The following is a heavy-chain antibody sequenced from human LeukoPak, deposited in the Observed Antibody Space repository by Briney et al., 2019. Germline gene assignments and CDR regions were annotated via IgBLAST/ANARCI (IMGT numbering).Heavy chain of an antibody. J-gene: IGHJ4*02. D-gene: IGHD3-10*01. CDR2: ISGSCGST. V-gene: IGHV3-23*01. CDR1: GFTFSSYA. CDR3: APLEDGSGSYACY. Sequence: GGSLRLSCAASGFTFSSYAMSWVRQAPGQGLEWVSAISGSCGSTYYADSVKGRFTISRDNSKNTLYLQMNSLRAEDTAVYYCAPLEDGSGSYACYWGQGTLVTVSS.